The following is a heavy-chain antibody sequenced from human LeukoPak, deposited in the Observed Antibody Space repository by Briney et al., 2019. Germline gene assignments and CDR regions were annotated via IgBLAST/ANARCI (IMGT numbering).Heavy chain of an antibody. CDR2: INSDGSST. V-gene: IGHV3-74*01. J-gene: IGHJ4*02. Sequence: HGGSLRLSCAASGFTFSSYWMHWVRQAPGKGLVWVSRINSDGSSTTYADSVKGRFTISRDNAKNTLYLQMNSLRAEDTAVYYCARRYFYDSSTYYPLDYWGQGTLVTVSS. CDR3: ARRYFYDSSTYYPLDY. CDR1: GFTFSSYW. D-gene: IGHD3-22*01.